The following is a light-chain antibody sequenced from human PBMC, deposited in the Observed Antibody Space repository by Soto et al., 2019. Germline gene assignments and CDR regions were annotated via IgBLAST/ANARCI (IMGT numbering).Light chain of an antibody. V-gene: IGKV3-11*01. Sequence: EIVLTQSPATLSLSPGDRATISCRASQSVNNYLAWYQQKPGQAPRLLIYDVFNRATGTPARFSGSGSGTDLTVTISSIELEDVGVEYCQQHSHWPWLTFGGGTKVEIK. CDR1: QSVNNY. J-gene: IGKJ4*01. CDR3: QQHSHWPWLT. CDR2: DVF.